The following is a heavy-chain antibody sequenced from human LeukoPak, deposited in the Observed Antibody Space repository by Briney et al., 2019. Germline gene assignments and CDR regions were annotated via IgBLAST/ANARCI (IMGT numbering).Heavy chain of an antibody. Sequence: GGSLRLSCAASGFTFSDYYMSWIRQAPGKGLEWVSYISSSGSTIYYADSVKGRFTISRDNAKNSLYLQMNSLRAEDTAVYYCARDRTYYDFXXGXXDDYXGQGTLVXVSS. D-gene: IGHD3-3*01. V-gene: IGHV3-11*01. J-gene: IGHJ4*02. CDR3: ARDRTYYDFXXGXXDDY. CDR1: GFTFSDYY. CDR2: ISSSGSTI.